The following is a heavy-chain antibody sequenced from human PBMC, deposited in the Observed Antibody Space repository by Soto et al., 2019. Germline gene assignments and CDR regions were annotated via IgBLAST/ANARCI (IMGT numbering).Heavy chain of an antibody. D-gene: IGHD6-13*01. V-gene: IGHV1-69*13. J-gene: IGHJ6*02. CDR3: ARGVAAAGTLYYYYYGMDV. Sequence: SVKVSCKASGYSFSSYGITWVRQAPGQGLEWMGGISPISRTANYAQKFQGRVTITADESTSTAYMELSSLRSEDTAVHYCARGVAAAGTLYYYYYGMDVWGQGTTVTVSS. CDR1: GYSFSSYG. CDR2: ISPISRTA.